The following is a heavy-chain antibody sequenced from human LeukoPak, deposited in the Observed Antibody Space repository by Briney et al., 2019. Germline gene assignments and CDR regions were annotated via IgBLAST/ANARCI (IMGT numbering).Heavy chain of an antibody. CDR3: ATSERWGLYYYYMDV. D-gene: IGHD1-26*01. J-gene: IGHJ6*03. CDR1: GYTFTSYG. Sequence: GASVKVSCKASGYTFTSYGISWVRQAPGQGLEWVGWISAYNGNTNYAQKLQGRVTMTTDTSTSTAYMELRSLRSDDTAVYYCATSERWGLYYYYMDVWGKGTTVTVSS. CDR2: ISAYNGNT. V-gene: IGHV1-18*01.